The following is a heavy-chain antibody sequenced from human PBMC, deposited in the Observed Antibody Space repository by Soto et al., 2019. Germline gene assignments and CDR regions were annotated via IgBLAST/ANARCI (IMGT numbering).Heavy chain of an antibody. CDR2: IDGSGGIT. D-gene: IGHD3-10*01. CDR1: GFTFGTTD. V-gene: IGHV3-23*01. J-gene: IGHJ5*02. Sequence: QLLQSGGGLVQPGGSLTLSCAASGFTFGTTDMSWVRQAPGEGLEWVSTIDGSGGITYYADSVKGRFTISRDNSRNTVYLQMNSLRGAATALYYCVKNSGWFKTWGQGALVTVSS. CDR3: VKNSGWFKT.